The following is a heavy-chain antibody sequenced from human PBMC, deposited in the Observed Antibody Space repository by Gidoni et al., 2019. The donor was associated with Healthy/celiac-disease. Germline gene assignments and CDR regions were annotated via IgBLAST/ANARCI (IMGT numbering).Heavy chain of an antibody. J-gene: IGHJ5*02. Sequence: GKGLEWVSSISSSGNTIYYADSVKGRFTISRDNAKNSLYLQMNSLRAEDTAVYYCASTRYYYGSGSYPWGQGTLVTVSS. CDR3: ASTRYYYGSGSYP. D-gene: IGHD3-10*01. V-gene: IGHV3-21*01. CDR2: ISSSGNTI.